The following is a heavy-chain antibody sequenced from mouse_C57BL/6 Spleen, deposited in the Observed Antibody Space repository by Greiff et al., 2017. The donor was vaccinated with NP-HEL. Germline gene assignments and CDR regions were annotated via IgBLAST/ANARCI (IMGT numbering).Heavy chain of an antibody. CDR2: IYPGSGST. J-gene: IGHJ3*01. V-gene: IGHV1-55*01. D-gene: IGHD2-4*01. CDR1: GYTFTSYW. CDR3: ARRDYDYDGAWFAY. Sequence: VQLQQSGAELVKPGASVKMSCKASGYTFTSYWITWVKQRPGQGLEWIGDIYPGSGSTNYNEKFKSKATLTVDTSSSTAYMQLSSLTSEDSAVYYCARRDYDYDGAWFAYWGQGTLVTVSA.